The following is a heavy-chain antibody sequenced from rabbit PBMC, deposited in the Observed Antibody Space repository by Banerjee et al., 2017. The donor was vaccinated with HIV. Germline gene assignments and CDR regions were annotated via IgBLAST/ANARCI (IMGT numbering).Heavy chain of an antibody. J-gene: IGHJ4*01. D-gene: IGHD4-1*01. V-gene: IGHV1S45*01. Sequence: QEQLEESGGDLVKPGASLTLTCTASGFSFSSTYYMCWVRQAPGKGLEWIGCIYTGSSGSTYYASWVNGRFTISKTSWTTVTLQMTSLTAADTATYFCAGDPWSGWNLWGPGTLVTVS. CDR3: AGDPWSGWNL. CDR1: GFSFSSTYY. CDR2: IYTGSSGST.